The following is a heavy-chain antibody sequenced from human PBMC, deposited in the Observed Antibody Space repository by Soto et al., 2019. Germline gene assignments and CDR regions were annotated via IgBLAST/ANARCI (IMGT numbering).Heavy chain of an antibody. J-gene: IGHJ6*02. CDR3: ARGEEVATYYYYGMDV. V-gene: IGHV4-59*01. D-gene: IGHD5-12*01. CDR2: IYYSGST. CDR1: SGSISIYY. Sequence: PSETLSLTCTVSSGSISIYYWSWIRQPPGMGLEWIWYIYYSGSTNYNPSLKSRVTISVDTSKNQFSLKLSSVTAADTAVYYCARGEEVATYYYYGMDVWGQGTTDT.